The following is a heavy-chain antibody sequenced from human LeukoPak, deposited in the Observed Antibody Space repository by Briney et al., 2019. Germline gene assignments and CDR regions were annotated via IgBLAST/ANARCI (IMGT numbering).Heavy chain of an antibody. CDR3: ARHGDYCFDL. V-gene: IGHV3-7*02. D-gene: IGHD2-21*01. J-gene: IGHJ4*02. CDR1: GFTFSRSW. Sequence: GGSLRLSCAASGFTFSRSWMGWVRQAPGKGLEGLANIKQDGTSKYYVDSVMGRFTISRDQAENSVYLQMNSLSAGDTAVYYCARHGDYCFDLWGPGTRVTVSS. CDR2: IKQDGTSK.